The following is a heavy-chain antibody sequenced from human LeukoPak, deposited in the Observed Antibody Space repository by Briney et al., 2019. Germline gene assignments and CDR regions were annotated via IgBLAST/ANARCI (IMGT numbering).Heavy chain of an antibody. D-gene: IGHD4-11*01. CDR2: IYHSGST. V-gene: IGHV4-38-2*02. J-gene: IGHJ4*02. Sequence: SETLSLTCTVSSGSISSGYYWGWIRQPPGKGLEWIGSIYHSGSTYYNPPLKSRVTISVDTSKNQFSLKLSSVTAADTAVYYCARAGSGYSNYVFFYWGQGTLVTVSS. CDR3: ARAGSGYSNYVFFY. CDR1: SGSISSGYY.